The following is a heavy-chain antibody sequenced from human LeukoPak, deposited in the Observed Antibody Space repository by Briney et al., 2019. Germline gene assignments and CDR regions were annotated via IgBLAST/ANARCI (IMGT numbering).Heavy chain of an antibody. J-gene: IGHJ4*02. Sequence: GGSLRLSCAASGFTFSSYGMHWVRQAPGKGLEWVAVIWYDGSNKYYADSVKGRFTISRDNSKNTLYLQMNSLRAEDTAVYYCAREGVMTPPDYWGQGTLVTVSS. D-gene: IGHD2-15*01. CDR1: GFTFSSYG. CDR3: AREGVMTPPDY. V-gene: IGHV3-33*01. CDR2: IWYDGSNK.